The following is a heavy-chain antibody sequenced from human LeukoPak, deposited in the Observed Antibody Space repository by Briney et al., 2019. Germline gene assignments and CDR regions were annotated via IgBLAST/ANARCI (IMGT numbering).Heavy chain of an antibody. CDR3: AKDDYDFWSGLDY. CDR2: ISSTSSYI. J-gene: IGHJ4*02. V-gene: IGHV3-21*04. D-gene: IGHD3-3*01. Sequence: PGGSLRLSCAASGFTFSYYSMNWVRQAPGKGLEWVSSISSTSSYIYYADSVKGRFTISRDNSKNTLYLQMNSLRAEDTAVYYCAKDDYDFWSGLDYWGQGTLVTVSS. CDR1: GFTFSYYS.